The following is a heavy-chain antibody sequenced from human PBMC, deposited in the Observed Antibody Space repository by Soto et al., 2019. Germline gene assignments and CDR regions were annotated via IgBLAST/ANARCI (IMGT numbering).Heavy chain of an antibody. CDR2: LGTAGDT. CDR3: AKSQEIGTHFFDS. Sequence: SLGLSCEASGFTFSGFDMHWVRQPTGKVLEWVSSLGTAGDTYYAGSVKGLLTISRDNAKNSLSLQMNSLRARDMAVYFCAKSQEIGTHFFDSWGKGTQVTVSA. J-gene: IGHJ5*01. CDR1: GFTFSGFD. V-gene: IGHV3-13*01. D-gene: IGHD6-13*01.